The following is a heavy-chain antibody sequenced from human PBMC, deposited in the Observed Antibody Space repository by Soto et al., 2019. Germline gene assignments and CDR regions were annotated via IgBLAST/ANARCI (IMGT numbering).Heavy chain of an antibody. V-gene: IGHV3-30*03. CDR2: ISYDGSNK. Sequence: GGSLRLSCAASGFTFSSYGVHWVRQAPGKGLEWVAVISYDGSNKHYADSVKGRFTISRDNSKNTLYLQMNSLRAEDTAVYYCARPMVTTDYYYYYGMDVWGQGTTVTVSS. CDR1: GFTFSSYG. D-gene: IGHD4-17*01. J-gene: IGHJ6*02. CDR3: ARPMVTTDYYYYYGMDV.